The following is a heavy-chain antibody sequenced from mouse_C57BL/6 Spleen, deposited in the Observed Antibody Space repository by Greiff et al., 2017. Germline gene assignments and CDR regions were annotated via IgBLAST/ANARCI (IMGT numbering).Heavy chain of an antibody. CDR3: ADYGSSPFAY. V-gene: IGHV1-81*01. CDR2: IYPRSGNT. Sequence: VQLQQSGAELARPGASVKLSCKASGYTFTSYGISWVKQRTGQGLEWIGEIYPRSGNTYYNEKFKGKATLTADKSSSTAYMELRSLTSEESAVYFCADYGSSPFAYWGQGTLVTVSA. D-gene: IGHD1-1*01. J-gene: IGHJ3*01. CDR1: GYTFTSYG.